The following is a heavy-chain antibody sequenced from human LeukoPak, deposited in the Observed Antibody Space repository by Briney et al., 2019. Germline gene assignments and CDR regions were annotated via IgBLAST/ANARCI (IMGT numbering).Heavy chain of an antibody. Sequence: QTLSLTCAISGDSVSSNSAAWNWIRQSPSRGLEWLGRTYYRSKWYNDYAVSVKSRITINPDTSKNQFSLQLNSVTPEDTAVYYCARDRGSSGWSSYYFDYWGQGTLVTVSS. J-gene: IGHJ4*02. CDR1: GDSVSSNSAA. D-gene: IGHD6-19*01. CDR2: TYYRSKWYN. CDR3: ARDRGSSGWSSYYFDY. V-gene: IGHV6-1*01.